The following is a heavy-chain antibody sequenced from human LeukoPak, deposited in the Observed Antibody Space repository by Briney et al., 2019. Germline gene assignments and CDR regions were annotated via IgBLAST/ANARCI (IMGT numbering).Heavy chain of an antibody. J-gene: IGHJ4*02. CDR2: ISGPDNDT. CDR1: GFTFSSSA. Sequence: PGGSLRLSCAASGFTFSSSAMSWVRQAPGKGLEWVSSISGPDNDTYYTDSVKGRFSISRDNSKNTLYLQMNSLRPDDTAVYYCAKDLWGYSDSPQGYWGQGTLVTVSS. CDR3: AKDLWGYSDSPQGY. V-gene: IGHV3-23*01. D-gene: IGHD3-22*01.